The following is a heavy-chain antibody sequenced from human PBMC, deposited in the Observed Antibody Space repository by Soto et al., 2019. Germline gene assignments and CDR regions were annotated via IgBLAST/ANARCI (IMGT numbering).Heavy chain of an antibody. V-gene: IGHV4-59*01. Sequence: KPSETLSLTCTVSGGSISSYYWSWIRQPPGKGLEWIGYIYYSGSTNYNPSLKSRVTISVDTSKNQFSLKLSSVTAADTAVYYCARGYHDSSGYYYGALDWFDPWGQGTLVTVSS. CDR1: GGSISSYY. CDR2: IYYSGST. D-gene: IGHD3-22*01. J-gene: IGHJ5*02. CDR3: ARGYHDSSGYYYGALDWFDP.